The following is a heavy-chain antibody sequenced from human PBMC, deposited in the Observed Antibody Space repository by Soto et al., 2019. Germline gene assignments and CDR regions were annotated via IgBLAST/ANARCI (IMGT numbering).Heavy chain of an antibody. D-gene: IGHD3-3*01. CDR2: ISPMFGAA. Sequence: QVQLVQSGAEMKKPGSSVKVSCQSSGGNFNTYAMNWVRQAPGQGPEWMGDISPMFGAANYATKFQGRVTITADESTGTSYMQLSSLTSEDTALYVCAREVQVHTPDFVYWGQGTLVTVSS. CDR3: AREVQVHTPDFVY. J-gene: IGHJ4*02. V-gene: IGHV1-69*19. CDR1: GGNFNTYA.